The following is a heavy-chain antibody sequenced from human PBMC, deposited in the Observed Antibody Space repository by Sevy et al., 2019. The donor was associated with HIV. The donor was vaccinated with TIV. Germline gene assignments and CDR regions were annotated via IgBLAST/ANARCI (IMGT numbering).Heavy chain of an antibody. CDR1: GFTFSDYD. CDR3: AGGEGYRGLYFDY. CDR2: ILSDGSEK. V-gene: IGHV3-30*03. Sequence: GGSLRLSCEASGFTFSDYDMHWVRQAPGKGLEWVALILSDGSEKYYEDSVKGRFTISRDNSKKTVYLQMNSLRANDTVVFYCAGGEGYRGLYFDYWGQGSLVTVSS. J-gene: IGHJ4*02. D-gene: IGHD5-12*01.